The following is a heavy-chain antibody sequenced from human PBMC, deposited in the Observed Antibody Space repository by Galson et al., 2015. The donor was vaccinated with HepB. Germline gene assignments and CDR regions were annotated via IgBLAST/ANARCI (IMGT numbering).Heavy chain of an antibody. CDR3: AAAFSYDSSGYDGFDY. Sequence: SVKVSCKASGFTFTSSAVQWVRQARGQRLEWIGWIVVGSGNTNYAQKFQERVTITRDMSTSTAYMELSSLRSEDTAVYYCAAAFSYDSSGYDGFDYWGQGTLVTVSS. J-gene: IGHJ4*02. CDR2: IVVGSGNT. V-gene: IGHV1-58*01. CDR1: GFTFTSSA. D-gene: IGHD3-22*01.